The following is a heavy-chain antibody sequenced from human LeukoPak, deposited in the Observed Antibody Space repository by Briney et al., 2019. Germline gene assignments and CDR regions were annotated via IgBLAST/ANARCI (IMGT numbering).Heavy chain of an antibody. CDR1: GFTFSSYS. V-gene: IGHV3-21*01. D-gene: IGHD3-10*01. CDR3: ARDGLVWFGELYYFDY. CDR2: ISSSSSYI. J-gene: IGHJ4*02. Sequence: GGSLRLSCAASGFTFSSYSMNWVRQAPGKGLEWVSSISSSSSYIYYADSVKGRFTIPRDSAKNSLYLQMNSLRAEDTAVYYCARDGLVWFGELYYFDYWGQGTLVTVSS.